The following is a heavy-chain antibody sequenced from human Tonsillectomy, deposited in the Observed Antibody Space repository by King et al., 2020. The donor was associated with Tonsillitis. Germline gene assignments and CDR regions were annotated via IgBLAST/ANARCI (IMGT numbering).Heavy chain of an antibody. CDR1: GGSISSYY. CDR3: ATRRSGFDI. Sequence: VQLQESGPGLVKPSETLSLNCTVSGGSISSYYLSWIRQPPGKGLEWIGYIYYSGSTNYNPSLKSRVTISGDTSKNQFSLKLSSVTTADTAVYYCATRRSGFDIWGQGTLVTVSS. J-gene: IGHJ3*02. D-gene: IGHD1-26*01. CDR2: IYYSGST. V-gene: IGHV4-59*01.